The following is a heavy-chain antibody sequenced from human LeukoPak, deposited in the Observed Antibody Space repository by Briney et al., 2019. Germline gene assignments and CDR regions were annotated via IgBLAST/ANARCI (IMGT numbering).Heavy chain of an antibody. V-gene: IGHV4-34*01. CDR2: INHSGST. D-gene: IGHD3-3*01. CDR3: ARGHIGAYDFWSGSYNWFDP. CDR1: GGSFSGYY. Sequence: PSETLSLTCAVYGGSFSGYYWSWIRQPPGKGLEWIGEINHSGSTNYNPSLKSRVTISVGTSKNQFSLKLSSVTAADTAVYYCARGHIGAYDFWSGSYNWFDPWGQGTLVTVSS. J-gene: IGHJ5*02.